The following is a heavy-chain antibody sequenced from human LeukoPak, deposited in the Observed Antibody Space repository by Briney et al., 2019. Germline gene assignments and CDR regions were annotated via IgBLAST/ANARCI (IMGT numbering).Heavy chain of an antibody. Sequence: SETLSLTCTVSGGSISSGSYYWSWIRQPAGKGLEWIGRIYTSGSTNYNPSLKSRVTIAVDTSKNQFSLRLSSVTAADTAVYYCARGSGPVPPGYYYYMDVWGKGTTVTVSS. J-gene: IGHJ6*03. V-gene: IGHV4-61*02. CDR3: ARGSGPVPPGYYYYMDV. CDR2: IYTSGST. CDR1: GGSISSGSYY. D-gene: IGHD3-3*01.